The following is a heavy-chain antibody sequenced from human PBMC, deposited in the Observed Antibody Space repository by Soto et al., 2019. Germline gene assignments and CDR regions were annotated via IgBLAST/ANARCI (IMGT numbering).Heavy chain of an antibody. CDR1: GFTFSSYA. V-gene: IGHV3-30-3*01. Sequence: GGSLRLSCAASGFTFSSYAMHWVRQAPGKGLEWVAVISYDGSNKYYADSVKGRFTISRDNSKTTLYLQMNSLRAEDTAVYYCARDRYLYGGAYYYSGMDVWGQGATVKVSS. CDR3: ARDRYLYGGAYYYSGMDV. J-gene: IGHJ6*02. CDR2: ISYDGSNK. D-gene: IGHD4-17*01.